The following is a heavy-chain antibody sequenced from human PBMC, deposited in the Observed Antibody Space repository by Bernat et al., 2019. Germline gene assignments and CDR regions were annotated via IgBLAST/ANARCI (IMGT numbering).Heavy chain of an antibody. CDR1: GFTFSSYE. Sequence: EVQLVESGGALVQPGGSLRLSCAASGFTFSSYEMNWVRQAPGKGLEWVSYISSIDGTIYYADSVKGRFTISRDNAKKSLYLQMNSLRAEDTAVYYCARANPMVRGVIMPFDYWGQGTLVTVSS. D-gene: IGHD3-10*01. J-gene: IGHJ4*02. CDR2: ISSIDGTI. V-gene: IGHV3-48*03. CDR3: ARANPMVRGVIMPFDY.